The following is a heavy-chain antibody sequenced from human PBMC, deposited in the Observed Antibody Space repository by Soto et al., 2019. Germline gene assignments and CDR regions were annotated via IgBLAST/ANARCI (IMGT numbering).Heavy chain of an antibody. D-gene: IGHD3-10*01. V-gene: IGHV3-74*01. J-gene: IGHJ6*02. Sequence: PGGSLRLSCAASGFTFSSYWMHWVRQAPGKGLVWVSRINSDGSSTSYADSVKGRFTISRDNAKNTLYLQMNSLRAEDTAVYYCASRSYASYYYGMDVWGQGTTVTVSS. CDR1: GFTFSSYW. CDR3: ASRSYASYYYGMDV. CDR2: INSDGSST.